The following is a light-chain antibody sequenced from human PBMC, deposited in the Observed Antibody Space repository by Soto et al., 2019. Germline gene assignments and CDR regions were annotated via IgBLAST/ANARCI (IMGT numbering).Light chain of an antibody. CDR3: CSYAGDYTYV. V-gene: IGLV2-11*01. J-gene: IGLJ1*01. CDR1: SSDVGVYNY. CDR2: DVN. Sequence: QSALTQPRSVSGSPGQSVTISCTGTSSDVGVYNYVSWYQQHPGKAPKLMIYDVNKRPSGVPDRFSGSKSGNTASLTISGLQAEDEADYYCCSYAGDYTYVFGPGTKLTVL.